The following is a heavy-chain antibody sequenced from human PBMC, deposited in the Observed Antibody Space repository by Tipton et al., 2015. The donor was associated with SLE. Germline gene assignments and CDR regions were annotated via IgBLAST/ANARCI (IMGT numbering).Heavy chain of an antibody. J-gene: IGHJ3*02. CDR2: FYYSGS. CDR1: GASISTSSYY. D-gene: IGHD2-8*01. CDR3: ARPLRGTYTGVFEI. V-gene: IGHV4-39*07. Sequence: TLSLTCTVSGASISTSSYYWGWIRQAPGKGLEWIGSFYYSGSIYNPSLNSRVTISLETSKNQFSLELTSVTAADTAVYYCARPLRGTYTGVFEIWGPGTMVTVSS.